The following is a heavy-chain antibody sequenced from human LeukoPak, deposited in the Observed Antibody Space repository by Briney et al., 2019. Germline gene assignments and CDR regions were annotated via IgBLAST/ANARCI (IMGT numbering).Heavy chain of an antibody. Sequence: PGGSLRLSCKGSGYSFTNHYINWVRQMPGKGLEWMGRIDPSDSYTNYSPSFRGHVTISADKSISTAYLQWSSLKASDTAMYYCARKEDYYYASGNFDYWGQGTLVTVSS. CDR1: GYSFTNHY. CDR3: ARKEDYYYASGNFDY. V-gene: IGHV5-10-1*01. D-gene: IGHD3-10*01. J-gene: IGHJ4*02. CDR2: IDPSDSYT.